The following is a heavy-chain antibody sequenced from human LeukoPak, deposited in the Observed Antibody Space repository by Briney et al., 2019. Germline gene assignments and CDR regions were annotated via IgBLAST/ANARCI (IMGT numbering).Heavy chain of an antibody. CDR1: RGSISNYY. CDR3: ARDKEYCGGDCSYWYFDL. D-gene: IGHD2-21*02. J-gene: IGHJ2*01. CDR2: IYSSGST. Sequence: SETLSLTCTVSRGSISNYYWSWIRQPAGKGLEWIGRIYSSGSTNYSPSLKSRVTMSLDTSMNQFSLKLSSVTAADTAVYYCARDKEYCGGDCSYWYFDLWGRGTAVTVSS. V-gene: IGHV4-4*07.